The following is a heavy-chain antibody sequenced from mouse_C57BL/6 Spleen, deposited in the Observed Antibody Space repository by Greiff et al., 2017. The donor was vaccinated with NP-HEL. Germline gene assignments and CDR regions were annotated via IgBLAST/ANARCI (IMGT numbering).Heavy chain of an antibody. Sequence: VLLQQSGPELVKPGASVKISCKASGYSFTGYYMNWVKQSPEKSLEWIGEINPSTGGTTYNQKFKAKATLTVDKSSSTAYMQLKSLTSEDSAVYYCARGGSGYPAWFAYWGQGTLVTVSA. V-gene: IGHV1-42*01. CDR1: GYSFTGYY. J-gene: IGHJ3*01. D-gene: IGHD3-2*02. CDR3: ARGGSGYPAWFAY. CDR2: INPSTGGT.